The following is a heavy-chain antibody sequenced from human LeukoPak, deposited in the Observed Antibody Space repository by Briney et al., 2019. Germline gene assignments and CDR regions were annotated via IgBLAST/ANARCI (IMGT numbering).Heavy chain of an antibody. CDR1: GGTFSSYA. J-gene: IGHJ2*01. V-gene: IGHV1-69*05. Sequence: ASVKVSCKASGGTFSSYAISWVRQAPGQGLEWMGGIIPIFGTANYAQGFQGRVTITTDESTSTAYMELSSLRAEDMAVYYCAREEQLGLDWYFDLWGRGTLVTVSS. CDR3: AREEQLGLDWYFDL. CDR2: IIPIFGTA. D-gene: IGHD6-13*01.